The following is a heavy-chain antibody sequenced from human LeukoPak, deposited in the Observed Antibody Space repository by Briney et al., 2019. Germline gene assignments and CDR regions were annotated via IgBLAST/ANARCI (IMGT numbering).Heavy chain of an antibody. Sequence: SETLSLTCAVYGGSFSGYYWSWIRQPPGKGLEWIGSIYYSGSTYYNPSLKSRVTISVDTSKNQFSLKLSSVTAADTAVYYCARLSSVYYYDSSGYYGWYFDLWGRGTLVTVSS. CDR1: GGSFSGYY. CDR2: IYYSGST. CDR3: ARLSSVYYYDSSGYYGWYFDL. J-gene: IGHJ2*01. V-gene: IGHV4-34*01. D-gene: IGHD3-22*01.